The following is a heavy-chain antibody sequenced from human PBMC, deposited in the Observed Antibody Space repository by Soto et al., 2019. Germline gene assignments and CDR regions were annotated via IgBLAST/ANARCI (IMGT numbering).Heavy chain of an antibody. J-gene: IGHJ6*02. D-gene: IGHD3-22*01. V-gene: IGHV1-69*01. CDR1: GGTKDCCA. Sequence: SVKLSSKDPGGTKDCCALRWVQQEKKQGLEWMGGIIPIFGTANYAQKFQGRVTITADESTSTAYMELSSLRSEDTAVYYCARDIGYYYDSSGYSSPYYGMDVWGQGTTVTVSS. CDR3: ARDIGYYYDSSGYSSPYYGMDV. CDR2: IIPIFGTA.